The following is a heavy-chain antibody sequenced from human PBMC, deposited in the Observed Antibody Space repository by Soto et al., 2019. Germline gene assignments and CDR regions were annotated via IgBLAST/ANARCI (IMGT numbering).Heavy chain of an antibody. Sequence: QVQLVQSGAEVKKPGSSVKVSCKASGGAFTTYGFSCVKQAPGQGPEWMGEIIPMSGVTNYAQSFQGRVTITADESSNTSYIEILGLRSEDKAVYYCARLPHCSGGTCYPFAYSGQGTLVTVSS. CDR2: IIPMSGVT. CDR1: GGAFTTYG. CDR3: ARLPHCSGGTCYPFAY. V-gene: IGHV1-69*01. D-gene: IGHD2-15*01. J-gene: IGHJ4*02.